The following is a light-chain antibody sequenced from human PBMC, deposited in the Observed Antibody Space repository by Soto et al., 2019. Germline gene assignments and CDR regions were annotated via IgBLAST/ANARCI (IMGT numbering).Light chain of an antibody. CDR1: QSIGTF. V-gene: IGKV3-11*01. CDR3: QQRDSWPLYT. CDR2: EAS. J-gene: IGKJ2*01. Sequence: EIVLTQSPATLSLSPGERATLSCRASQSIGTFVAWYQQRPGQAPRLLIYEASNRASGIPARFRGSGSGTDFTLTISNLEPEDFAVYYCQQRDSWPLYTFGQGTKLEI.